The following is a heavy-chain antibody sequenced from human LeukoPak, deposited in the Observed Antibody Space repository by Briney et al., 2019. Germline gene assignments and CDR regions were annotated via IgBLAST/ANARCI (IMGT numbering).Heavy chain of an antibody. CDR3: ARGPGGRRQLVRWWFAP. Sequence: PAETLCLTCAVYGGSFSGYYWSWIRQPPGKGLEWIGEINHSGSTNYNPSLKSRVTISVDTCKHQYSLKLSSVTAADTAVYYCARGPGGRRQLVRWWFAPWGQGNLVTVSS. CDR2: INHSGST. V-gene: IGHV4-34*01. D-gene: IGHD5-18*01. J-gene: IGHJ5*02. CDR1: GGSFSGYY.